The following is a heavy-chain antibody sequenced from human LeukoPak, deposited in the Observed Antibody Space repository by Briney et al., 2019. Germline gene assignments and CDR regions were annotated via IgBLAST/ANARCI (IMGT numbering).Heavy chain of an antibody. V-gene: IGHV1-2*02. J-gene: IGHJ4*02. Sequence: GASVKVSCKASGYTFTGYYMHWVRQAPGQGLEWMGWINPNSGGTNYAQKVQGRVTMTRDTSISTAYMKLSRLRSDDTAVYYCARDGEMGSIDYWGQGTLVTVSS. CDR2: INPNSGGT. D-gene: IGHD5-24*01. CDR3: ARDGEMGSIDY. CDR1: GYTFTGYY.